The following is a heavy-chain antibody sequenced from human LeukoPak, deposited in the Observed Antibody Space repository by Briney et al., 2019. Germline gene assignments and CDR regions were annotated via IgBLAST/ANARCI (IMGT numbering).Heavy chain of an antibody. J-gene: IGHJ4*02. CDR2: INPNSGGT. Sequence: GASVKVSCKASGYTFTGYYMHWVRQAPGQGLEWMGWINPNSGGTNYAQKFQGRVTMTRDTSISTAYMELSRLRSDDTAVYYCASSTKRYCSGGSCYPDDYWGQGTLVTVSS. CDR3: ASSTKRYCSGGSCYPDDY. V-gene: IGHV1-2*02. CDR1: GYTFTGYY. D-gene: IGHD2-15*01.